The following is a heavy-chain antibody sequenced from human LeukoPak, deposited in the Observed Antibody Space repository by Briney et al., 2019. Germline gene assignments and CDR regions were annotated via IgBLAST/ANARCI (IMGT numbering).Heavy chain of an antibody. J-gene: IGHJ6*02. Sequence: GGSLRLSCAASGFAFNTYWMNWVRQAPGKGLEWVANINQDGSEKYYVDSVKGRFTISRDNAKNSLYLQMNSLRAEDTAVYYCARRVGYYDFWSGSFTYYYYYGMDVWGQGTTVTVSS. CDR1: GFAFNTYW. CDR2: INQDGSEK. V-gene: IGHV3-7*01. D-gene: IGHD3-3*01. CDR3: ARRVGYYDFWSGSFTYYYYYGMDV.